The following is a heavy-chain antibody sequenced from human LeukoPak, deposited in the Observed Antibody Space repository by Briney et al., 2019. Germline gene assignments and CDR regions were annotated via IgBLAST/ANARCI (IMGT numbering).Heavy chain of an antibody. V-gene: IGHV3-21*01. D-gene: IGHD6-19*01. CDR3: ARVGRIAVAGNDY. CDR2: ISSSSSYI. Sequence: GGSLRLSCAASGFTFSSYSMNWVSQAPGKGLEWVSSISSSSSYIYYADSVKGRFTISRDNAKNSLYLQMNSLRAEDTAVYYCARVGRIAVAGNDYWGQGTLVTVSS. J-gene: IGHJ4*02. CDR1: GFTFSSYS.